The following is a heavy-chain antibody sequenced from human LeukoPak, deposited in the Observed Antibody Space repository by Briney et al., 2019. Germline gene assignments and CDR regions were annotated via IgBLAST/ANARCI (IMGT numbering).Heavy chain of an antibody. J-gene: IGHJ4*02. Sequence: GGSLRLSCAVSGFTVSSNYMIWVRQAPGKGLEWVSLISWDGGSTYYADSVKGRFTISRDNSKNSLYLQMNSLRTEDTALYYCAKDRMEGNGWYYFDYWGQGTLVTVSS. D-gene: IGHD6-19*01. V-gene: IGHV3-43*01. CDR1: GFTVSSNY. CDR3: AKDRMEGNGWYYFDY. CDR2: ISWDGGST.